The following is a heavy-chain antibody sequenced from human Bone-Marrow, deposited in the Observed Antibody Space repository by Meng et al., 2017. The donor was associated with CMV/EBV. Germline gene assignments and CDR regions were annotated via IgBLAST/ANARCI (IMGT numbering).Heavy chain of an antibody. V-gene: IGHV4-59*12. CDR2: IYYSGNT. CDR1: GGSMNTYY. Sequence: SETLSLTCTVSGGSMNTYYWSWIRQSPGKGLQWIGYIYYSGNTNYNPSLRSRVTISADTSKNQFSLKLTSVTAADTAVYYCAREDTAMVIYYGMDVWGQGTTVTVSS. CDR3: AREDTAMVIYYGMDV. D-gene: IGHD5-18*01. J-gene: IGHJ6*02.